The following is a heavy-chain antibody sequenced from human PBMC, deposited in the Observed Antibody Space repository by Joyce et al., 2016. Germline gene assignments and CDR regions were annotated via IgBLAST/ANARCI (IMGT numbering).Heavy chain of an antibody. CDR1: GGPFNDFY. J-gene: IGHJ4*02. CDR2: ISHTGST. D-gene: IGHD1-14*01. V-gene: IGHV4-34*01. Sequence: QARLHQWGAGLLKPSETLSLTFAVSGGPFNDFYWSWIRQPPGKGLEWIGDISHTGSTNYNPSLKSRLIMSVDPSKNQFSLRLTSVTAADTAVYYCGRGLSRRSRFHDSWGQGTLVTVSS. CDR3: GRGLSRRSRFHDS.